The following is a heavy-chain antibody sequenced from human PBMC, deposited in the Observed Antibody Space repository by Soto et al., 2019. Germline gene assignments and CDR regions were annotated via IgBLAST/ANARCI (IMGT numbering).Heavy chain of an antibody. J-gene: IGHJ3*02. CDR2: ISSGSTTI. CDR3: ARGGYYDQKGFNI. Sequence: GSLRLSCAASGFTFITYAINWVRQAPGKGLEWLSYISSGSTTIFYAGSVKGRFTVSRDNAKNSMYLQMNGLRDEDTAVYYCARGGYYDQKGFNIWGQGTMVTVSS. D-gene: IGHD3-22*01. CDR1: GFTFITYA. V-gene: IGHV3-48*02.